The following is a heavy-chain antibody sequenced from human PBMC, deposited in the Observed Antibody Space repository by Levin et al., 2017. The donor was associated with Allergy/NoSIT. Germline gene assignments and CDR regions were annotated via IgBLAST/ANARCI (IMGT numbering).Heavy chain of an antibody. Sequence: SQTLSLTCAVSGGSISSGGYSWRWIRQPPGKGLEWIGNIYLSGSTNDNPSLKSRVTMSVDRYKNQFSLKLSYVTAADTAVYYCARVAGYSYGYYFDYWGPGTLVTVSS. CDR1: GGSISSGGYS. V-gene: IGHV4-30-2*01. CDR3: ARVAGYSYGYYFDY. D-gene: IGHD5-18*01. CDR2: IYLSGST. J-gene: IGHJ4*02.